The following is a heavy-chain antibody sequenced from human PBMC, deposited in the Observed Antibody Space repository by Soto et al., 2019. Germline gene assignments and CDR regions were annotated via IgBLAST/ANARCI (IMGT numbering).Heavy chain of an antibody. Sequence: GGSLRLSCAASGFTFSSYAMHWVRQAPGKGLEWVAVISYDGSNKYYADSVKGRFTISRDNSKNTLYLQMNSLRAEDMAVYYCARGAYVVAAQRKGFDYWGQGTLVTVSS. J-gene: IGHJ4*02. CDR1: GFTFSSYA. D-gene: IGHD2-15*01. CDR2: ISYDGSNK. V-gene: IGHV3-30*14. CDR3: ARGAYVVAAQRKGFDY.